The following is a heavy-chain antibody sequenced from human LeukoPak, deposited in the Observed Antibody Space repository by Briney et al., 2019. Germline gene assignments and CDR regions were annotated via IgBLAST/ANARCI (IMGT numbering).Heavy chain of an antibody. V-gene: IGHV4-38-2*02. CDR3: ARDVVVVVAATPDY. D-gene: IGHD2-15*01. Sequence: PSETLSLTCTVSGYSISSGYYWGWIWQPPGKGLEWIGSIYHSGSTYYNPSLKSRVTISVDTSKNQFSLKLSSVTAADTAVYYCARDVVVVVAATPDYWGQGTLVTVSS. J-gene: IGHJ4*02. CDR1: GYSISSGYY. CDR2: IYHSGST.